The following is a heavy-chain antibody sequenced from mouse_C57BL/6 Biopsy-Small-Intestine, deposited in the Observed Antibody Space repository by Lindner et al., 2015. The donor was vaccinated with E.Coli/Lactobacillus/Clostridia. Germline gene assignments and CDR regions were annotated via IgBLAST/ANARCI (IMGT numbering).Heavy chain of an antibody. CDR2: IYPGGGYT. Sequence: VQLQESGAELVRPGTSVKMSCKASGYTFTNYLIGWAKRRPGHGLEWIGDIYPGGGYTNYNENFKGKATLTADKSSSTAYMQFSSLTSEDSAIYYCARRGDSNYDYFDYWGQGTTLTVSS. D-gene: IGHD2-5*01. CDR3: ARRGDSNYDYFDY. J-gene: IGHJ2*01. CDR1: GYTFTNYL. V-gene: IGHV1-63*01.